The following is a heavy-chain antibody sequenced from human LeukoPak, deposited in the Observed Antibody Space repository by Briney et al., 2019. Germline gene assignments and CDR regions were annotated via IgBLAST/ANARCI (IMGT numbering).Heavy chain of an antibody. CDR3: AKAVGSSGYFSRDAFDI. CDR2: ISYDGSNK. Sequence: GGSLRLSCAASGFTFSSYGMHWVRQAPGKGLEWVAVISYDGSNKYYAASVKGRFTISRDNSKNTLYLQMNSLRAEDTAIYYCAKAVGSSGYFSRDAFDIWGQGTMVTVSS. CDR1: GFTFSSYG. J-gene: IGHJ3*02. V-gene: IGHV3-30*18. D-gene: IGHD3-22*01.